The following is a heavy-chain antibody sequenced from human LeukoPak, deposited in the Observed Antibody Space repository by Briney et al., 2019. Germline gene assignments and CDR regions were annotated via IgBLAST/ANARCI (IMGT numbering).Heavy chain of an antibody. Sequence: SETLSLTCTVSGGSINSYYWTWIRQPPGKGLEWIGNIYNSGNTNHNPSLKGRVTISVDTSKNQFSLKLNSVTAADTAVYYCARESGSYLWRSWLNPWGQGTLVTVSS. V-gene: IGHV4-59*01. D-gene: IGHD3-16*01. CDR1: GGSINSYY. CDR2: IYNSGNT. J-gene: IGHJ5*02. CDR3: ARESGSYLWRSWLNP.